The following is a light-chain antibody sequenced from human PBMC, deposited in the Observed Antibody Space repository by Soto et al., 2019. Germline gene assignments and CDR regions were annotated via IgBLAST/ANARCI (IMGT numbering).Light chain of an antibody. Sequence: QSVLTQPPSTSGTPGQRVTISCSGSRYNIGSNYVDWFQQLPGMAPKFLIHSNNQRPSGVPDRFSASKSGTSASLASSGRRSEEEADYYWAAWDDSRSGRVFGGGTKLTVL. CDR3: AAWDDSRSGRV. CDR2: SNN. V-gene: IGLV1-47*01. CDR1: RYNIGSNY. J-gene: IGLJ3*02.